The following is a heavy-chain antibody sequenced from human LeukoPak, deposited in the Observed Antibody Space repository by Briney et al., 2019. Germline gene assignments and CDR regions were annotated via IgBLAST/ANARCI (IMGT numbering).Heavy chain of an antibody. CDR3: ARRCSSTSCYENAFDI. CDR2: INAGNGNT. CDR1: GYTFTSYA. V-gene: IGHV1-3*01. J-gene: IGHJ3*02. D-gene: IGHD2-2*01. Sequence: GASVKVSCKASGYTFTSYAMHWVRQAPGQRLEWMGWINAGNGNTKYSQKFQGRVTITRDTSASTAYMELSSLGSEDTAVYYCARRCSSTSCYENAFDIWGQGTMVTVSS.